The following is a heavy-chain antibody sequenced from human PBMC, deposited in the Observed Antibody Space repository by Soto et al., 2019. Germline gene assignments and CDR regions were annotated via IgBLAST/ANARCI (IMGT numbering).Heavy chain of an antibody. CDR2: ISGSGGST. Sequence: EVQLLDSGGGLVQPGGSLRLSCAASGFTFSSYAMSWVRQAPGKGLEWVSAISGSGGSTYYADSVKGRFTISRDNSKNTLYLQMNSLRAEDTAVYYCAKINNWNPSTLVVYYYGMDVWGQGTTVTVSS. CDR1: GFTFSSYA. CDR3: AKINNWNPSTLVVYYYGMDV. D-gene: IGHD1-20*01. J-gene: IGHJ6*02. V-gene: IGHV3-23*01.